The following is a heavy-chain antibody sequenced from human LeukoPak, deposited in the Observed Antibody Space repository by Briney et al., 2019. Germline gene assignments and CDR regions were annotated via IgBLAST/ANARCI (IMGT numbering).Heavy chain of an antibody. D-gene: IGHD2-21*01. CDR3: ARDPVAAGFDRWFDP. CDR2: ISSSDNSI. CDR1: GFTSSNYE. J-gene: IGHJ5*02. V-gene: IGHV3-48*03. Sequence: PGGSLRLSCAASGFTSSNYEMSWVRQAPGKGLEWVSYISSSDNSIYYADSVKGRFTISRDNAKNSLYLQMNSLRAEDTAVYYCARDPVAAGFDRWFDPWGQGTLVTVSS.